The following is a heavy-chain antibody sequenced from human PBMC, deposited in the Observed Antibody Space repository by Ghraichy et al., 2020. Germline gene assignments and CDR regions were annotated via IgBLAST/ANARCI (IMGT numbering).Heavy chain of an antibody. CDR3: ARGRGVGRITIFGVVIGPYGSYAFDI. J-gene: IGHJ3*02. V-gene: IGHV1-8*01. CDR1: GYTFTSYD. D-gene: IGHD3-3*01. CDR2: MNPNSGNT. Sequence: ASVKVSCKASGYTFTSYDINWVRQAPGQGLEWMGWMNPNSGNTGYAQKFQGRVTMTRNTSISTAYMELSSLRSEDTAVYYCARGRGVGRITIFGVVIGPYGSYAFDIWGQGTMVTVSS.